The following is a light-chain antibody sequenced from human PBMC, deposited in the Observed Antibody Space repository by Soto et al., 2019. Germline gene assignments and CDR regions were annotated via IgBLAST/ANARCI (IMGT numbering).Light chain of an antibody. CDR3: SSYTTSSSYV. CDR1: SSDVGGYNY. J-gene: IGLJ1*01. V-gene: IGLV2-14*01. Sequence: QSVLTQPASVSGSPAQSITISCTGTSSDVGGYNYVSWYQHHPGKAPKLIIYEVSYRPSGVSNRFSGSKSGNTASLTISGLQADDEADYYCSSYTTSSSYVFGTGTKVTVL. CDR2: EVS.